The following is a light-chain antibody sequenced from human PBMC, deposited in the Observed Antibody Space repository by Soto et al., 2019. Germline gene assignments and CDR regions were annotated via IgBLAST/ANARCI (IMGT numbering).Light chain of an antibody. CDR2: DAS. CDR3: QHRSIWPVS. J-gene: IGKJ5*01. Sequence: EIVITQSPATLSVSPGERATISCRASQSVSSFLAWYQQKPGQAPRLLIFDASNRATGIPARFSGSGSGTDFTLTISSLEPEDFAVYYCQHRSIWPVSFGQGTRLEIK. V-gene: IGKV3-11*01. CDR1: QSVSSF.